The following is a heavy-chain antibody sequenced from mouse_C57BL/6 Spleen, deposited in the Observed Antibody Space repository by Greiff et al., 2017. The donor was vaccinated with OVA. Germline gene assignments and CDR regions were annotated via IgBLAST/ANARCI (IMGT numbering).Heavy chain of an antibody. V-gene: IGHV1-7*01. CDR1: GYTFTSYW. J-gene: IGHJ2*01. CDR3: AKEGYYVDD. CDR2: INPSSGYT. Sequence: VQLQESGAELAKPGASVKLSCKASGYTFTSYWMHWVKQRPGQGLEWIGYINPSSGYTKYNQKFKDKATLPADKSSSTAYMQLSSLTYEDSAVYYCAKEGYYVDDRGKGTTLTVSS.